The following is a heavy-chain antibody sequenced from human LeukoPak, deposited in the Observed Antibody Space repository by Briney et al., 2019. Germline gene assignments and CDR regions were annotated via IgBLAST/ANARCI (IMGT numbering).Heavy chain of an antibody. J-gene: IGHJ6*03. V-gene: IGHV4-39*01. CDR3: ARHPSMGLQLHYYYYYYMDV. CDR2: FYYSGGT. Sequence: SETLSLTCTVSGGSISSSSYYWGWIRQPPGKGLEWIGSFYYSGGTYYNPSLKSRVTISVDTSKNQFSLKLSSVTAADTAVYYCARHPSMGLQLHYYYYYYMDVWGKGTTVTVSS. CDR1: GGSISSSSYY. D-gene: IGHD5-24*01.